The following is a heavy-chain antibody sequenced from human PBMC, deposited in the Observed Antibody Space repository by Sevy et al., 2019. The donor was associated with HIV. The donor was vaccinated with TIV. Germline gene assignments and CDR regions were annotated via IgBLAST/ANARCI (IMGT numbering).Heavy chain of an antibody. J-gene: IGHJ4*02. D-gene: IGHD6-13*01. V-gene: IGHV3-7*01. CDR2: INQDGSTQ. CDR3: ARAIAAAAGF. Sequence: GGFLRLSCAASGFTLNAYWMHWVRQAPGKGLEWLANINQDGSTQYYAASVKGRFTISTDNAKNLVYLQMNTMRPEDTGLYYCARAIAAAAGFWGQGTLVTVSS. CDR1: GFTLNAYW.